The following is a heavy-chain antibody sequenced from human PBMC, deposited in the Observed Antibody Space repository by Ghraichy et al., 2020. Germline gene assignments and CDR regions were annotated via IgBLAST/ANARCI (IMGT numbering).Heavy chain of an antibody. CDR1: GGSISSSSYY. CDR3: EGSSDSSSSKNIDY. D-gene: IGHD6-6*01. V-gene: IGHV4-39*01. CDR2: IYYSGST. J-gene: IGHJ4*02. Sequence: SETLSLTCTVSGGSISSSSYYWGWIRQPPGKGLEWIGSIYYSGSTYYNPSLKSRVTISVDTSKNQFSLKLSSVTAADTAVYYCEGSSDSSSSKNIDYWGQGTLVTVSS.